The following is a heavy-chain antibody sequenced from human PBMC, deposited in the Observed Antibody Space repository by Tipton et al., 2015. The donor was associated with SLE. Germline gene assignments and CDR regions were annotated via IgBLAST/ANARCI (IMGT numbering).Heavy chain of an antibody. CDR2: IYYSGRT. V-gene: IGHV4-39*01. Sequence: TLSLTCTVSGDSLTSSGFYWTWIRQPPGKGLEWIGSIYYSGRTYYNPSLKSRVTISVDTSKNQFSLKVTSVTAADTAVYYCARHIRDYQLLHWFDPWGQGSLVTVSS. CDR1: GDSLTSSGFY. CDR3: ARHIRDYQLLHWFDP. D-gene: IGHD4/OR15-4a*01. J-gene: IGHJ5*02.